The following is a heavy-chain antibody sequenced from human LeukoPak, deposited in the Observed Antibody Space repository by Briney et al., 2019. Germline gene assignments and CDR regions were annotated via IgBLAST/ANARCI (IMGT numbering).Heavy chain of an antibody. J-gene: IGHJ4*02. V-gene: IGHV4-39*07. CDR3: TRTYSSSSIDY. D-gene: IGHD6-6*01. Sequence: SETLSLTCTVSGGSISSGSYYWGWIRQPPGKGLEWIGNIYYSGSSSYNPSLKSRVTISVDTSKNQFSLKLSSVTAADTAVYYCTRTYSSSSIDYWGQGALVTVSS. CDR2: IYYSGSS. CDR1: GGSISSGSYY.